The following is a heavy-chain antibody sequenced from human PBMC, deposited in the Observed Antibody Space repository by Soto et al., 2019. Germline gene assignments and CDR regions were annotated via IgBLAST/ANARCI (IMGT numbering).Heavy chain of an antibody. CDR2: VNPISGNI. CDR1: GYTFTKYD. D-gene: IGHD3-10*01. J-gene: IGHJ6*02. V-gene: IGHV1-8*01. CDR3: ATSRINMIRGVFYYGLDV. Sequence: QEQLEQSGAEVKKPGASVKVSCKASGYTFTKYDFNWVRQATGQGLEWMGWVNPISGNIETAQNFQGRVSLTMNTSTSTAFMELSSLRSGDTAVYYCATSRINMIRGVFYYGLDVWGHGTTLTVSS.